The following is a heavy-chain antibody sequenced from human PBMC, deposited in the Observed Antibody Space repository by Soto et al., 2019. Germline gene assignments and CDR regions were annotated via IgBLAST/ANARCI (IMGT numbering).Heavy chain of an antibody. CDR2: ISYDGSNK. V-gene: IGHV3-30*18. Sequence: QVQLVESGGGVVQPGRSLRLSCAASGFTFSSYGMHWVRQAPGKGLEWVEVISYDGSNKYYADSVKGRFTISRDNSKNTLYLQMNSLRAEDTAVYYCEKDSFYCSGGSSYPGYYYYYMDVWGKGTTVTVSS. CDR3: EKDSFYCSGGSSYPGYYYYYMDV. D-gene: IGHD2-15*01. CDR1: GFTFSSYG. J-gene: IGHJ6*03.